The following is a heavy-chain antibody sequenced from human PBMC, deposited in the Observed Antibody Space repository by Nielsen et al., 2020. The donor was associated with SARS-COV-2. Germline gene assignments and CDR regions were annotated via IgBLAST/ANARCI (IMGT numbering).Heavy chain of an antibody. CDR1: GFTFTSSA. CDR3: AADHTGRFGAFDV. V-gene: IGHV1-58*01. CDR2: IVVGSGNT. D-gene: IGHD3-3*01. Sequence: SVKVSCKASGFTFTSSAVQWVRQARGQRLEWIGWIVVGSGNTNYAQKFQERVTITRDMSTSTAYMELSSLRSEDTAVYYCAADHTGRFGAFDVWGQGTVVTVSS. J-gene: IGHJ3*01.